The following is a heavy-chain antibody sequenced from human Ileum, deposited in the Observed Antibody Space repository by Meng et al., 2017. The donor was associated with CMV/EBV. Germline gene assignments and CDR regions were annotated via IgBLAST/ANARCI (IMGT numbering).Heavy chain of an antibody. CDR1: GFTFSDYW. J-gene: IGHJ4*02. V-gene: IGHV3-7*04. CDR3: AGGRGFLIDF. CDR2: IKQDGSER. Sequence: VSCVVSGFTFSDYWMNWVRQAPGKGLEWVANIKQDGSERYYVDSVKGRFTISRDNAKNSLFLQVNSLRAEDTAVYYCAGGRGFLIDFWGRGTLVTVSS. D-gene: IGHD3-3*01.